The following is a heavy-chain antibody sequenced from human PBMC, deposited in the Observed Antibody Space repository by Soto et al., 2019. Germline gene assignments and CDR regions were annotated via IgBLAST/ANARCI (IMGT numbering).Heavy chain of an antibody. CDR2: IYYIGST. V-gene: IGHV4-31*03. CDR3: ARSVFP. CDR1: AGTIIGVGYY. J-gene: IGHJ5*02. Sequence: SQTQSVTCTVAAGTIIGVGYYWNWIRQHPGKGLEWIGYIYYIGSTYYNPSLKSRVTISLDTSKNQFSLKLSSVTAADTAVYYSARSVFPWGQGPLVNVSS.